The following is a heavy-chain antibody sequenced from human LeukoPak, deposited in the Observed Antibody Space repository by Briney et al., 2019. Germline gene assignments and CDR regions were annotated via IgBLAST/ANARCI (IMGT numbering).Heavy chain of an antibody. Sequence: GGSLRLSCAASGFTFNSYLMHWVRQAPGRGLVWVSRISSDESSTSYADSVKGRFTISKDNTKNTLYPQMNSLRVEDTAVYYCARAHAVAGTNWFDPWGQGALVTVSS. J-gene: IGHJ5*02. V-gene: IGHV3-74*01. D-gene: IGHD6-19*01. CDR2: ISSDESST. CDR1: GFTFNSYL. CDR3: ARAHAVAGTNWFDP.